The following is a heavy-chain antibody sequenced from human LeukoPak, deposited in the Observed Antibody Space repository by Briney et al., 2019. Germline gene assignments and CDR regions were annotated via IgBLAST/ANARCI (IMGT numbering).Heavy chain of an antibody. CDR1: GYTFTGYY. V-gene: IGHV1-2*02. CDR3: AREKVIIGIWFDP. Sequence: ASVKVSCKASGYTFTGYYMDWVRQAPGQGLEWMGWINPNSGGTNYAQKFQGRVTMTRDTSISTAYMELSRLRSDDTAVYYCAREKVIIGIWFDPWGQGTLVTVSS. D-gene: IGHD3-10*01. J-gene: IGHJ5*02. CDR2: INPNSGGT.